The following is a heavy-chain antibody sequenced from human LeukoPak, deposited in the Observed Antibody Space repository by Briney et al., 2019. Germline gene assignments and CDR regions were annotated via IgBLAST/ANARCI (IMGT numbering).Heavy chain of an antibody. V-gene: IGHV3-30-3*01. Sequence: GRSLRLSCAASGFTFSSYAMQWVRQARGKGVEGVAVISYDGSNKYYADSVKGRFTISRHNSKNTLYLQMNSLRAEDTAVYYCARDTRRGYSYGYLDYWGQGTLVTVSS. CDR3: ARDTRRGYSYGYLDY. J-gene: IGHJ4*02. CDR1: GFTFSSYA. CDR2: ISYDGSNK. D-gene: IGHD5-18*01.